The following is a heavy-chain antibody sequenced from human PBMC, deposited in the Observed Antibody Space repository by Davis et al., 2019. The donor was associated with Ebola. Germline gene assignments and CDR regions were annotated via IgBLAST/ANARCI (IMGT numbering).Heavy chain of an antibody. J-gene: IGHJ4*02. CDR2: IYPGDSYT. CDR1: GYSFTSYW. Sequence: KVSCKGSGYSFTSYWIGWVRQMPGKGLEWMGIIYPGDSYTKYSPSFQGHVTISADKSISTAYVQWSSLKASDTAMYYCARQSGYSSGWKDYWGQGTLVTVSS. V-gene: IGHV5-51*01. D-gene: IGHD6-19*01. CDR3: ARQSGYSSGWKDY.